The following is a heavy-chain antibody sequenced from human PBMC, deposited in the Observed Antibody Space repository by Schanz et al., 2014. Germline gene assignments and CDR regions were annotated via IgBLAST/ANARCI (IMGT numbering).Heavy chain of an antibody. CDR3: AASSGWHPSTDY. CDR1: GFVFGDYY. J-gene: IGHJ4*02. D-gene: IGHD6-19*01. V-gene: IGHV3-11*03. CDR2: ISDSGTYT. Sequence: QVHLLESGGGLVEPGGSLSLSCAASGFVFGDYYMTWIRQAPGKGLEWLSYISDSGTYTNYADSVKGRFTISRDNAKSSLYLQMNSLRVEDTAVYYCAASSGWHPSTDYWGQGTLVTVSS.